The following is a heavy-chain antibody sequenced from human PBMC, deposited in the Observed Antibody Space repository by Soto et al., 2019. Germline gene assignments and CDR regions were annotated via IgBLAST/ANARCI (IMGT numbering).Heavy chain of an antibody. D-gene: IGHD5-12*01. CDR1: GFTFSSYS. V-gene: IGHV3-21*01. Sequence: GGSLRLSCAASGFTFSSYSMNWVRQAPGKGLEWVSSISSSSSYIYYADSVKGRFTISRDNSKNSLYLQMNSLRAEDTAVYYCANDPYGRDGYNQDAFDIWGQGTMVTVS. J-gene: IGHJ3*02. CDR3: ANDPYGRDGYNQDAFDI. CDR2: ISSSSSYI.